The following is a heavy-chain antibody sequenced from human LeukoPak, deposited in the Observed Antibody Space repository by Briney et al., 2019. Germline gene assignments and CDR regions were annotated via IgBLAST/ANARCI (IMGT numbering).Heavy chain of an antibody. J-gene: IGHJ4*02. D-gene: IGHD1-14*01. CDR3: TKAQLPRHEPGNFYFDY. Sequence: GGSLRLSCAASGFTFSTYGMHWVRQAPGKGLEWVAVVSYDESSIYYADSVKGRFTISRDNSKDTVFLHMNSLRRDDTPLYYCTKAQLPRHEPGNFYFDYWGQGILVTVSS. CDR1: GFTFSTYG. V-gene: IGHV3-30*18. CDR2: VSYDESSI.